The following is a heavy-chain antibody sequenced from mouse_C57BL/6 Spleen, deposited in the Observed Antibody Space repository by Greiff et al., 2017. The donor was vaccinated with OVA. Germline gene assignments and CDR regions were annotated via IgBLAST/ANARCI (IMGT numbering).Heavy chain of an antibody. CDR3: ARTFYYSNIAGYFDY. D-gene: IGHD2-5*01. J-gene: IGHJ2*01. CDR2: IDPSDSYT. Sequence: QVQLQQPGAELVMPGASVKLSCTASGYTFTSYWMHWVKQRPGQGLEWIGEIDPSDSYTNYNQKFKGKSTLTVDRSSSTAYMQLSSLTSEDSAVYYCARTFYYSNIAGYFDYWGQGTTLTVSS. CDR1: GYTFTSYW. V-gene: IGHV1-69*01.